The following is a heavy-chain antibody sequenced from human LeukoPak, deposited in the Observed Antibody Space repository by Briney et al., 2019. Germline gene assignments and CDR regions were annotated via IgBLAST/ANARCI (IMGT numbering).Heavy chain of an antibody. V-gene: IGHV3-30-3*01. D-gene: IGHD3-10*01. CDR3: ARASGTDY. CDR2: ISYDGSNK. Sequence: GGSLRLSCAASGFTFSSYAMHWVRQAPGKGLEWVAVISYDGSNKYYADSVKGRFTISRDDSKNTLYLQMNSLRAEDTAVYYCARASGTDYWGQGTLVTVSS. J-gene: IGHJ4*02. CDR1: GFTFSSYA.